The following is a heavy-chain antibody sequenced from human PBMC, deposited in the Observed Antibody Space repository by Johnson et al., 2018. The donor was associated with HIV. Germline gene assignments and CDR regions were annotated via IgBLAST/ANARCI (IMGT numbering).Heavy chain of an antibody. J-gene: IGHJ3*02. CDR3: VGGWHAFDI. CDR2: ISYDGSNK. V-gene: IGHV3-30*03. D-gene: IGHD3-16*01. CDR1: GFTFSSYG. Sequence: QVQLVESGGGVVQPGRSLRLSCAASGFTFSSYGMHWVRQAPGKGLEWVAVISYDGSNKYYADSVKGRFTISRDNSKNTLYLQMNSLRAEDTAVYYCVGGWHAFDIWGQGTMVTVSS.